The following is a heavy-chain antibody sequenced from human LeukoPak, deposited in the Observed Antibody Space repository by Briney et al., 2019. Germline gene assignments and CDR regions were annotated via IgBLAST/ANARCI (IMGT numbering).Heavy chain of an antibody. J-gene: IGHJ4*02. CDR2: IYTSGST. V-gene: IGHV4-61*02. CDR1: GGSISSGSYY. D-gene: IGHD6-19*01. Sequence: SETLSLTCTVSGGSISSGSYYWSWIRQPAGKGLEWIGRIYTSGSTNYNPSLKSRVTISVDTSKNQFSPKLSSVTAADTAVYYCARVGTWLIPDYWGQGTLVTVSS. CDR3: ARVGTWLIPDY.